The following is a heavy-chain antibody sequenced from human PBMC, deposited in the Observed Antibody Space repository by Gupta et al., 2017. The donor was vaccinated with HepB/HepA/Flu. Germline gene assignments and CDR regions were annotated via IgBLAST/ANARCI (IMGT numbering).Heavy chain of an antibody. CDR2: IYGGGNK. CDR3: ARDPGLPNGMDG. Sequence: EVQLVESGGGLVQPGGSLPLPGAAFGFTVSSDYMSWVRQAPGKGPEWVSVIYGGGNKYYADSVKGRCTISRDNAKNTLYLQMNSLRAEDTAVYYCARDPGLPNGMDGGGKGTAVTVSS. CDR1: GFTVSSDY. J-gene: IGHJ6*04. V-gene: IGHV3-66*01. D-gene: IGHD1-14*01.